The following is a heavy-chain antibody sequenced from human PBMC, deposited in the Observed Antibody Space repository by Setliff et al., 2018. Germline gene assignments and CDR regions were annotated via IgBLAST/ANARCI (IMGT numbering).Heavy chain of an antibody. Sequence: SETLSLTCTVSGGSISSGSYYWNWHRQPSGKGLEWIGRIYTSASSNYNPSLKSRVTISVDTSKNQFSLRLSSVTAADTAVYSCASMGATRDYWGQGTLVTVSS. CDR3: ASMGATRDY. D-gene: IGHD1-26*01. CDR2: IYTSASS. CDR1: GGSISSGSYY. J-gene: IGHJ4*02. V-gene: IGHV4-61*02.